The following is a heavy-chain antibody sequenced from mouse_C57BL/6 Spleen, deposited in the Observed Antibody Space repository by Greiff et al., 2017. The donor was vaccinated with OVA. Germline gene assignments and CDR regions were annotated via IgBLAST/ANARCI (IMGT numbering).Heavy chain of an antibody. J-gene: IGHJ4*01. D-gene: IGHD3-3*01. CDR2: INYDGSST. CDR3: AREGPPYAMDY. Sequence: EVQVVESEGGLVQPGSSMKLSCTASGFTFSDYYMAWVRQVPEKGLEWVANINYDGSSTYYLDSLKSRFIISRDNAKNILYLQMSSLKSEDTATYYCAREGPPYAMDYWGQGTSVTVSS. CDR1: GFTFSDYY. V-gene: IGHV5-16*01.